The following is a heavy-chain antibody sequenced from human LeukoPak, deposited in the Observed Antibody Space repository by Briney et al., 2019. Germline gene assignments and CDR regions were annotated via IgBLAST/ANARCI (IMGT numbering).Heavy chain of an antibody. V-gene: IGHV4-4*07. CDR1: GGSINSYY. Sequence: PSETLSLTCTVSGGSINSYYWSWIRQPAGKGLEWIGRIYTSGSTNYNPSLKSRVTMSVDTSKNQFSLKLSSVTAADTAVYYCASGPLTVTRGFDPWGQGTLVTVSS. CDR2: IYTSGST. J-gene: IGHJ5*02. CDR3: ASGPLTVTRGFDP. D-gene: IGHD4-17*01.